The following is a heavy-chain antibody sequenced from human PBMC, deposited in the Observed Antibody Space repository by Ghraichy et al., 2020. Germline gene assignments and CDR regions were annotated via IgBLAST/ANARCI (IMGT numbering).Heavy chain of an antibody. J-gene: IGHJ4*02. CDR3: ARVPRITGTTRESDY. CDR2: ITGSLSNI. V-gene: IGHV3-48*02. Sequence: GGSLTLSCAASGFTFSSYNMIWVRQAPGKRLEWVSYITGSLSNIYYADSVKGRFTISRDNAKNSLYLQMNSLRDEDTAVYYCARVPRITGTTRESDYWGQGTLVTVAS. CDR1: GFTFSSYN. D-gene: IGHD1-7*01.